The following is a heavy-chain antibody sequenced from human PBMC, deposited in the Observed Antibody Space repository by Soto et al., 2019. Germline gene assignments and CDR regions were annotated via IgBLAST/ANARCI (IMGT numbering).Heavy chain of an antibody. V-gene: IGHV3-30-3*01. CDR2: ISYDGSNK. CDR1: GFTFSSYA. Sequence: LRLSCAASGFTFSSYAMHWVRQAPGKGLEWVAVISYDGSNKYYADSVKGRFTISRDNSKNTLYLQMNSLRAEDTAVYYCARDLGGNRARDYYYGMDVWGQGXTVTVYS. J-gene: IGHJ6*02. CDR3: ARDLGGNRARDYYYGMDV. D-gene: IGHD2-15*01.